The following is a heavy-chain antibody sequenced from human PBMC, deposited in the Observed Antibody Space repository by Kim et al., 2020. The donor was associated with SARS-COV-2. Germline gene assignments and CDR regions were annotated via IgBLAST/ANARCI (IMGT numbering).Heavy chain of an antibody. J-gene: IGHJ4*02. Sequence: GGSLRLSCAASGFTFSNFGMSWVRQAPGKGLQWVSGISGGGGSTYYADSVKGRFTISRDRSKNTLYLQMNSLRAEDTAIYYCAKTTSYDTSGSFDYCGQG. CDR2: ISGGGGST. CDR3: AKTTSYDTSGSFDY. V-gene: IGHV3-23*01. D-gene: IGHD3-22*01. CDR1: GFTFSNFG.